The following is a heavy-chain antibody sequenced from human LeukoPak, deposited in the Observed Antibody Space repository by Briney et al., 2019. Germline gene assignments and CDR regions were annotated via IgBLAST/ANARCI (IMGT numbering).Heavy chain of an antibody. Sequence: PGGSLRLSCAASGFTFSSYGMHWVRQAPGKGLEWVAFIRYDGSNKYYADSVKGRFTISRDNSKNTLYLQMNSLRAEDTAVYYCAKEGGRYDYVWGSGFFNFDYWGQGTLVTVSS. CDR3: AKEGGRYDYVWGSGFFNFDY. CDR2: IRYDGSNK. D-gene: IGHD3-16*01. V-gene: IGHV3-30*02. J-gene: IGHJ4*02. CDR1: GFTFSSYG.